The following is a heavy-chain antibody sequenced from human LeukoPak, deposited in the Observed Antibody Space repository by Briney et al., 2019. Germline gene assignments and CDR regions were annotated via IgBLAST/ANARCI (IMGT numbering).Heavy chain of an antibody. Sequence: SETLSLTCTVSGGSISSYYWSWIRQPAGKGLEWIGRIYTSGSTNYNPPLKSRVTMSVDTSKNQFSLKLSSVTAADTAVYYCARVTTVTTLSYYYYYYYMDVWGKGTTVTVSS. CDR1: GGSISSYY. D-gene: IGHD4-17*01. V-gene: IGHV4-4*07. CDR3: ARVTTVTTLSYYYYYYYMDV. CDR2: IYTSGST. J-gene: IGHJ6*03.